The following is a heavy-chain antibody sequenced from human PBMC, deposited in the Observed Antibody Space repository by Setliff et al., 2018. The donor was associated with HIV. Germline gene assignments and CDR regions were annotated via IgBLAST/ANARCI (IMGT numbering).Heavy chain of an antibody. J-gene: IGHJ6*04. V-gene: IGHV1-2*06. CDR3: ASGKGVRGVIIRGGLDV. CDR2: INPNNGDT. Sequence: ASVKVSCKASGFTFTAYYLHWVRQAPGQGLEWMGRINPNNGDTNYAQKFQGRVTMTRDTSISTAYMELSRLTSEDTAVYYCASGKGVRGVIIRGGLDVWGKGTTVTVSS. D-gene: IGHD3-10*01. CDR1: GFTFTAYY.